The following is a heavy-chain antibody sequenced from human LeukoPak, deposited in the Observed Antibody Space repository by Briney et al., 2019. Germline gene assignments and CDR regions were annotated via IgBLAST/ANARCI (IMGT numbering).Heavy chain of an antibody. CDR2: IYYSGST. CDR1: GGSISSYY. J-gene: IGHJ4*02. D-gene: IGHD5-18*01. CDR3: ARHGVDTAMVSYFDY. V-gene: IGHV4-59*08. Sequence: PSETLSLTCTVSGGSISSYYWSWIRQPPGKGLEWIGYIYYSGSTNYNPSLKSRVTISVDTSKNQFSLKLSSVTAADTAVYYCARHGVDTAMVSYFDYWGQGTLVTVSS.